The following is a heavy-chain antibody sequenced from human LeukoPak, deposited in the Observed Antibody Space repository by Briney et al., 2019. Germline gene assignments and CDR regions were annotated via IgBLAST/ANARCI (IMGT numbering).Heavy chain of an antibody. CDR1: GFTFRNYG. J-gene: IGHJ4*02. CDR2: IWYDGNNK. V-gene: IGHV3-33*06. D-gene: IGHD6-19*01. CDR3: AKEGYSSGRSADY. Sequence: GSLGLSLSASGFTFRNYGMDWVRQAPGQGLEWVGVIWYDGNNKYYADSVKGRFTISRDNSKNTLYLQMNSLRAEDTAVYYCAKEGYSSGRSADYWGQGTLVTVTS.